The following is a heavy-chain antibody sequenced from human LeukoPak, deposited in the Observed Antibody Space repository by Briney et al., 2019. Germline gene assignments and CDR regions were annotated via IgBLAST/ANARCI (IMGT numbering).Heavy chain of an antibody. V-gene: IGHV1-69*04. CDR1: GGTFSRYA. Sequence: SVKVSCKASGGTFSRYAISWVRQAPGQGLECVGRIIPIHGIANYAQKFQGRVTITADKSTSTAYMELSSLRSEDTAVYYCATGLGSGSYMAFDIWGQGTMVTVSS. J-gene: IGHJ3*02. CDR3: ATGLGSGSYMAFDI. CDR2: IIPIHGIA. D-gene: IGHD1-26*01.